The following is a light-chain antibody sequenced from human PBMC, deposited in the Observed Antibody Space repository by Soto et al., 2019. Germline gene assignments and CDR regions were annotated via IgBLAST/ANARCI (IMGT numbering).Light chain of an antibody. Sequence: DIQLTQSPSFLSASVGDRVTITCRASEGITSYLGWYQQKPGNAPKLLIYAASTLQSGVPSRFSGSGSGTEFTLTINSLQPEDAATYYCQQLSSYLLTFGGGTKVLIK. V-gene: IGKV1-9*01. CDR2: AAS. J-gene: IGKJ4*01. CDR1: EGITSY. CDR3: QQLSSYLLT.